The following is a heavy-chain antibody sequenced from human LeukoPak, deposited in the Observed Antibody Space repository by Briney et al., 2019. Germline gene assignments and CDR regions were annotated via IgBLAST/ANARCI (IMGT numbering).Heavy chain of an antibody. CDR2: FDPEDGET. CDR3: ATDSVGATKYYYYYYMDV. Sequence: RASVKVSCKVSGYTLTELSMHWVRQAPGKGLEWMGGFDPEDGETIYAQKFQGRVTMTEDTSTDTAYMELSSLRSEDTAVYYCATDSVGATKYYYYYYMDVWGKGTTVTVSS. D-gene: IGHD1-26*01. J-gene: IGHJ6*03. V-gene: IGHV1-24*01. CDR1: GYTLTELS.